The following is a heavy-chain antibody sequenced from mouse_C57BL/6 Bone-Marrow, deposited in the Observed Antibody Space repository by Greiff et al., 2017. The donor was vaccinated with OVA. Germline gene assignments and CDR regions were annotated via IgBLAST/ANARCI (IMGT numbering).Heavy chain of an antibody. CDR3: TTKGAPDY. J-gene: IGHJ2*01. CDR2: IDPENGDT. CDR1: GFNITDDY. V-gene: IGHV14-4*01. Sequence: EVQLQQSGAELVRPGASVKLSCTASGFNITDDYMHWVKQRPEQGLEWIGWIDPENGDTEYASQFQGKATITADTSSNTAYLQLSSLTSEDTAVYYCTTKGAPDYWGQGTTLTVSS.